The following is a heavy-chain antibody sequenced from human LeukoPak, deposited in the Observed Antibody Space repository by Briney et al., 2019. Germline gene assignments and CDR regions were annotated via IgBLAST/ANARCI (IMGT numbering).Heavy chain of an antibody. V-gene: IGHV3-48*01. CDR2: ISSSSSTI. Sequence: PGRSLRLSCAASGFTFDDYAMHWVRQAPGKGLEWVSYISSSSSTIYYADSVKGRFTISRDNAKNSLYLQMNSLRAEDTAVYYCARGPYGGYSLRYNWFDPWGQGTLVTVSS. CDR3: ARGPYGGYSLRYNWFDP. J-gene: IGHJ5*02. CDR1: GFTFDDYA. D-gene: IGHD3-22*01.